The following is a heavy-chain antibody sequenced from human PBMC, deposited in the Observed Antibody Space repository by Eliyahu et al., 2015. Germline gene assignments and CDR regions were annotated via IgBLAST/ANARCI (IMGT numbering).Heavy chain of an antibody. D-gene: IGHD2-2*03. J-gene: IGHJ5*02. CDR3: ARDGYCSSTSCSNWFDP. CDR2: ISSSSSYI. V-gene: IGHV3-21*01. Sequence: EVQLVESGGGLVKPGGSLRLSXAXSGFTFXXXSMNWVRQAPGKGLEWVSSISSSSSYIYYADSVKGRFTISRDNAKNSLYLQMNSLRAEDTAVYYCARDGYCSSTSCSNWFDPWGQGTLVTVSS. CDR1: GFTFXXXS.